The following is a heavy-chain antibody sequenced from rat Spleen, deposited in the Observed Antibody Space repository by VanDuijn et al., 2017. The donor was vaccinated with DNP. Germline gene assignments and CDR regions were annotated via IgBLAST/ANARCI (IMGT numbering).Heavy chain of an antibody. V-gene: IGHV5-7*01. CDR2: ISYDGGST. CDR3: ARHRTISPYYYDMDA. Sequence: VQLVESGGGLVQSGKSLKLSCSASGFTFSDYYMAWVRQAPTKGLEWVASISYDGGSTYYRDSVKGRFTISRENAQSTLYLQMDSLRSEDTATYYCARHRTISPYYYDMDAWGQGASVTVSS. J-gene: IGHJ4*01. CDR1: GFTFSDYY.